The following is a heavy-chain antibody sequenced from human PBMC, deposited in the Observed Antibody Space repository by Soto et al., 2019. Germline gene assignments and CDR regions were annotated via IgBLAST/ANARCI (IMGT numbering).Heavy chain of an antibody. J-gene: IGHJ4*02. Sequence: QVQLVQSGAEVKKPGSSVKVSCKASGGTFSSYDISWVRQAPGQGLEWMGGIIPIFGTPNYAQKFQGRVTSAADESPATVYMELSRLRSDDTAVYYCARAFRRIAARHPGRTALDYNNWGQGTLVTVSS. CDR1: GGTFSSYD. D-gene: IGHD6-6*01. CDR2: IIPIFGTP. V-gene: IGHV1-69*01. CDR3: ARAFRRIAARHPGRTALDYNN.